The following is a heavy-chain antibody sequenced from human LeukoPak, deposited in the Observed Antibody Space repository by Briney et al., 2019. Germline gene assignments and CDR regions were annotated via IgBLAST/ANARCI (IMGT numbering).Heavy chain of an antibody. V-gene: IGHV3-21*01. D-gene: IGHD4-17*01. Sequence: GGSLRLSCEASGFTFTTYSMTWVRQAPGKGLEWVSIISSGSSAIFSADALKGRFTISRDDAKNLLYLDMNSLRAEDTAVYCCARGHTAVTRHFDFWGQGTLVTVSP. CDR3: ARGHTAVTRHFDF. J-gene: IGHJ4*02. CDR2: ISSGSSAI. CDR1: GFTFTTYS.